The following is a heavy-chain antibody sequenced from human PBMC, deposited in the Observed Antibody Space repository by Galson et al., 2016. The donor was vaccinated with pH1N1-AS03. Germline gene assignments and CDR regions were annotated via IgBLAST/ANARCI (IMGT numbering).Heavy chain of an antibody. D-gene: IGHD2-21*01. V-gene: IGHV2-5*02. Sequence: PALVKPTQTLTLTCSFSGFSLTTSGVGVGWIRQPPTKALEFLAFVYWDDDKRYRPSLRSRLTITKDTSNNQGVLTMSNMDPVDTGTYFCVHREKDCGASPLDSWGQGTLLTVS. CDR1: GFSLTTSGVG. CDR3: VHREKDCGASPLDS. J-gene: IGHJ5*01. CDR2: VYWDDDK.